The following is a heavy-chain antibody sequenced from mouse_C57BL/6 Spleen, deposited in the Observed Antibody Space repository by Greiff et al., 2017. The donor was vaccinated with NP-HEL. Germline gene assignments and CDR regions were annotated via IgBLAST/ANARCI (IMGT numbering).Heavy chain of an antibody. CDR1: GYAFSSSW. D-gene: IGHD2-3*01. Sequence: VQLQQSGPELVKPGASVKISCKASGYAFSSSWMNWVKQRPGKGLEWIGRIYPGDGDTNYNGKFKGKATLTADKSSSTAYMQLSSLTSEDSAVYFCARWLLRPYAMDYWGQGTSFTVSS. V-gene: IGHV1-82*01. CDR3: ARWLLRPYAMDY. CDR2: IYPGDGDT. J-gene: IGHJ4*01.